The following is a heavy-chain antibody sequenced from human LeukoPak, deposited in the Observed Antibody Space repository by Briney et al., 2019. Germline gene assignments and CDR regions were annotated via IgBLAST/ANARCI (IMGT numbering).Heavy chain of an antibody. V-gene: IGHV3-30*02. D-gene: IGHD2-2*01. CDR3: ARVGYCSSTSCYGDFDY. CDR2: IRYDGSNK. Sequence: GGSLRLSCAASGFTFSSYGMHWVRQAPGKGLEWVAFIRYDGSNKYYADSVKGRFTISRDNSKNTLYLQMNSLRAEDTAVYYCARVGYCSSTSCYGDFDYWGQGTLVTVSS. J-gene: IGHJ4*02. CDR1: GFTFSSYG.